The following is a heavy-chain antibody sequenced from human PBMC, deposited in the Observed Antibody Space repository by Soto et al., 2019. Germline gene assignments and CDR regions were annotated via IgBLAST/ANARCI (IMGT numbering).Heavy chain of an antibody. CDR2: ISACNGNT. CDR3: ARDYITMIVVVHLGY. V-gene: IGHV1-18*01. D-gene: IGHD3-22*01. J-gene: IGHJ4*02. CDR1: GYTFTSYG. Sequence: GASVKVSCKASGYTFTSYGISWVRQAPGQGLEWMGWISACNGNTNYAQKLQGRVTMTTDTSTSTAYMELRSLRSDDTAVYYCARDYITMIVVVHLGYWGQGTLVTVSS.